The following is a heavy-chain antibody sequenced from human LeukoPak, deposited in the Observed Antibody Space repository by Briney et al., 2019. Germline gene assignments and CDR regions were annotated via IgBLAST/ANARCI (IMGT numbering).Heavy chain of an antibody. Sequence: SETLSLTCTVSGGSLSSYYWSWIRQPPGKGLEWIGYIYYSGSTNYNPSLKSRVTISVDTSKNQFSLKLSSVTAADTAVYYCARDRPSGWPTSYYYYGMDVWGQGTTVTVSS. J-gene: IGHJ6*02. D-gene: IGHD6-19*01. V-gene: IGHV4-59*01. CDR3: ARDRPSGWPTSYYYYGMDV. CDR1: GGSLSSYY. CDR2: IYYSGST.